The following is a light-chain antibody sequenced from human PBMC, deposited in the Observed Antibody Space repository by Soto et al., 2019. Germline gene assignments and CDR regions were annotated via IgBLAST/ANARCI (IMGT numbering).Light chain of an antibody. Sequence: ELGLTQSPGTLSLSPGERATLSCRASQSVSSSYLAWYQQKPGQASRLLIYGASIRSTGIPDRFSGSGSGTAFTLTISRLAPEDFAVYYCQQYGSSPYTFGQGTKLEIK. CDR1: QSVSSSY. J-gene: IGKJ2*01. V-gene: IGKV3-20*01. CDR2: GAS. CDR3: QQYGSSPYT.